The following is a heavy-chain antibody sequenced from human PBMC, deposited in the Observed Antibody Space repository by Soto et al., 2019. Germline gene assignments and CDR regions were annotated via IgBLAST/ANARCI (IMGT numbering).Heavy chain of an antibody. CDR3: AKDRSARTSVGVLDY. Sequence: PGGSLSLSCAASGFTFSSYGMHWVRQARGKGLEWVAVISYDGSNKYYADSVKGRFTISRDNSKNTLYLQMNSLRAEDTAVYYWAKDRSARTSVGVLDYWGQGTLVTVSS. D-gene: IGHD1-7*01. V-gene: IGHV3-30*18. CDR1: GFTFSSYG. CDR2: ISYDGSNK. J-gene: IGHJ4*02.